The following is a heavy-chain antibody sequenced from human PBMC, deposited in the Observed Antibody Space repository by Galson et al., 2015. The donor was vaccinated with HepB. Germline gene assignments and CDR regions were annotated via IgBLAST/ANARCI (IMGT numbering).Heavy chain of an antibody. CDR1: GFTFSSYG. D-gene: IGHD4/OR15-4a*01. CDR2: ISYDGSNK. CDR3: AKGLWWLHSVGGFDY. Sequence: SLRLSCAASGFTFSSYGMHWVRQAPGKGLEWVAVISYDGSNKYYADSVKGRFTISRDNSKNTLYLQMNSLRAEDTAVYYCAKGLWWLHSVGGFDYWGQGTLVTVSS. V-gene: IGHV3-30*18. J-gene: IGHJ4*02.